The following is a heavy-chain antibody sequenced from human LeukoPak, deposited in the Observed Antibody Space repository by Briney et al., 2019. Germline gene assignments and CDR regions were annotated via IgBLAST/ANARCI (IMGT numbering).Heavy chain of an antibody. D-gene: IGHD6-19*01. V-gene: IGHV4-61*02. CDR2: IYTSGST. CDR1: GGSISSGSYY. Sequence: SQTLSLTCTVSGGSISSGSYYWSWIRQPAGKGLEWIGRIYTSGSTNYNPSLKSRVTISIDTSKKQFSLELSSVTAADTAIYFCARRKRGSGGPFDYWGQGTLVTVSS. CDR3: ARRKRGSGGPFDY. J-gene: IGHJ4*02.